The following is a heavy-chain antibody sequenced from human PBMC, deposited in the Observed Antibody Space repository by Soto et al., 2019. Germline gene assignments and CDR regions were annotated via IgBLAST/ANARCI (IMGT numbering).Heavy chain of an antibody. CDR3: AKDPGESQNTIFGVVIIHYFDY. V-gene: IGHV3-23*01. J-gene: IGHJ4*02. CDR1: GFTFSSYA. CDR2: ISGSGGST. Sequence: GGSLRLSCAASGFTFSSYAMSWVRQAPGKGLEWVSAISGSGGSTYYADSVKGRFTISRDNSKNTLYLQMNSLRAEDTAVYYCAKDPGESQNTIFGVVIIHYFDYWGQGTLVTVSS. D-gene: IGHD3-3*01.